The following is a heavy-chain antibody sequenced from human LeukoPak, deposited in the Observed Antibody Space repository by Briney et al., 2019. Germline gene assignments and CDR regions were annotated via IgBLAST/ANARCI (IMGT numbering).Heavy chain of an antibody. CDR3: ARVYCSSTSCYFYMDV. CDR1: GYTFTGYY. V-gene: IGHV1-2*02. Sequence: ASVKVSCTASGYTFTGYYMHWVRQAPGQGLEWMGWINPNSGGTNYAQKFQGRVTMTRDTSISTAYMELSRLRSDDTAVYYCARVYCSSTSCYFYMDVWGKGTTVTISS. D-gene: IGHD2-2*01. CDR2: INPNSGGT. J-gene: IGHJ6*03.